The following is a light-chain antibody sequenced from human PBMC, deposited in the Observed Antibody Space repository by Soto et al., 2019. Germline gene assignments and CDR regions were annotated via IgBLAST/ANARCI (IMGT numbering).Light chain of an antibody. CDR1: QSIGKH. CDR3: QQSYTSPTT. J-gene: IGKJ1*01. V-gene: IGKV1-39*01. CDR2: GAS. Sequence: DIQMTQSPSFLSASVGDRVSITCGASQSIGKHLNWYQQKPGKAPKFLIYGASTLQSGVPPRFTGSGSGTDFTLTVNSLQAEDFATYYCQQSYTSPTTFGQGTKVDIK.